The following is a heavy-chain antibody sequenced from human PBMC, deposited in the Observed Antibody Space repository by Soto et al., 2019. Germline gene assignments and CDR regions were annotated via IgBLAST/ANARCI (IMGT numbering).Heavy chain of an antibody. CDR3: ARESEDLTSNFDY. CDR2: ISSTTNYI. CDR1: GFTFTRYS. V-gene: IGHV3-21*06. J-gene: IGHJ4*02. Sequence: KTGGSLRLSCAAPGFTFTRYSMNWARQAPGKGLEWVSSISSTTNYIYYGDSMKGRFTISRDNAKNSLYLEMNSLRAEDTAVYYCARESEDLTSNFDYWGQGTLVTVSS.